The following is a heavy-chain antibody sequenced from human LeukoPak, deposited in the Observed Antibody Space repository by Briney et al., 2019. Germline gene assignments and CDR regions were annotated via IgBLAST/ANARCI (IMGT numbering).Heavy chain of an antibody. CDR2: IYPGDSDT. D-gene: IGHD3-22*01. Sequence: PGESLKISCKGSGYTFTSYWIGWVRQMPGKGLEWMGIIYPGDSDTRHSPSFQGQVTISADKSISTAYLRWSSLKASDTAVYYCGRYSSGYPPYYYGMDVWGQGTTVTVSS. V-gene: IGHV5-51*01. J-gene: IGHJ6*02. CDR3: GRYSSGYPPYYYGMDV. CDR1: GYTFTSYW.